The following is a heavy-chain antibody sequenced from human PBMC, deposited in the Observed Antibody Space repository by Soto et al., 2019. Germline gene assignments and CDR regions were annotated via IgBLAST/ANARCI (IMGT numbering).Heavy chain of an antibody. J-gene: IGHJ6*02. Sequence: GASVKVSCKASGYTFTSYGISWVRQAPGQGLEWMGWISAYNGNTNYAQKLQGRVTMTTDTSTSTAYMELRSLRSDDTAVYYCARDPGIVVVPAATQGGSYYYYYGMDVWGQGTTVTVS. CDR3: ARDPGIVVVPAATQGGSYYYYYGMDV. V-gene: IGHV1-18*01. CDR1: GYTFTSYG. CDR2: ISAYNGNT. D-gene: IGHD2-2*01.